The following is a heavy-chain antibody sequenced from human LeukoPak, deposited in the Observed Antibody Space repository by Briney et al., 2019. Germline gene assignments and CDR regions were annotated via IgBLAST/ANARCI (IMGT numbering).Heavy chain of an antibody. J-gene: IGHJ4*02. V-gene: IGHV3-23*01. Sequence: GGSLRLSCAASGFTFSTYNMNWVRQALGKGLEWVSAITGSGDRTYYADSVKGRFTISRDNSKNTLYLQMNSLRAEDTALYYCAKDRMDPVNYWGQGTLVTVSS. CDR3: AKDRMDPVNY. CDR2: ITGSGDRT. D-gene: IGHD2-2*03. CDR1: GFTFSTYN.